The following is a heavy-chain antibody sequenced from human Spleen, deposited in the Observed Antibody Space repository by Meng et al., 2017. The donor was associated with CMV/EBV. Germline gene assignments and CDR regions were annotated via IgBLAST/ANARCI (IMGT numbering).Heavy chain of an antibody. CDR1: GGSMSSGDYF. CDR3: ARAEYYNWFDP. V-gene: IGHV4-30-4*01. D-gene: IGHD1-14*01. CDR2: IYYSGNT. Sequence: VYLPQGAEGLLKHTKPLSLTCTVSGGSMSSGDYFWNWIRQPPGKGLEWIGYIYYSGNTYYNPSLKSRVTISIDTSKNQFSLKLSSVTAADTAVYYCARAEYYNWFDPWGQGTLVTVSS. J-gene: IGHJ5*02.